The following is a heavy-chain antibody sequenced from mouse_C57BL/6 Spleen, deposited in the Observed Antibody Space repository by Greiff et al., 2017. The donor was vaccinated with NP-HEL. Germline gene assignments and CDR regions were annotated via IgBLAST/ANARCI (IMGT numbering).Heavy chain of an antibody. CDR3: TRSLPPPFDV. CDR1: GYTFTDYE. J-gene: IGHJ1*03. Sequence: QVQLKQSGAELVRPGASVTLSCKASGYTFTDYEMHWVKQTPVLGLEWIGAIDPETGGTAYNQKFKGKAILTADKSSSTAYMELRSLTSEDSAVYYCTRSLPPPFDVWGTGTTVTVSS. V-gene: IGHV1-15*01. D-gene: IGHD2-10*01. CDR2: IDPETGGT.